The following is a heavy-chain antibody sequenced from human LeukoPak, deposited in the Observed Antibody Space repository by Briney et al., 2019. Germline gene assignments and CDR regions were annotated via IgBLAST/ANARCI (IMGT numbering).Heavy chain of an antibody. CDR2: IIPIFGTA. D-gene: IGHD3-22*01. J-gene: IGHJ4*02. CDR1: GGTFSSYA. V-gene: IGHV1-69*05. Sequence: SVKVSCKASGGTFSSYAISWVRQAPGQGLEWMGGIIPIFGTANYAQKFQGRVTITTDESTSTAYMELSSLRSEDTAVYYCAREGYYYDSSGYYYLSYYFDYWGQGTLVTVSS. CDR3: AREGYYYDSSGYYYLSYYFDY.